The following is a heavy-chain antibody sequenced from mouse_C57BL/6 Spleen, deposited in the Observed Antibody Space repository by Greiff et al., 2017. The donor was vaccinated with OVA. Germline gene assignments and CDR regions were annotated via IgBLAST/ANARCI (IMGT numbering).Heavy chain of an antibody. V-gene: IGHV1-82*01. Sequence: QVQLQQSGPELVKPGASVKISCKASGYAFSSSWMNWVKQRSGKGLEWIGRIYPGDGDTNYNGKFKGKATLTADKSSSTAYMQLSSLTSEDSAVYFCARSLFSTVVAKDYAMDYWGQGTSVTVSS. CDR1: GYAFSSSW. J-gene: IGHJ4*01. D-gene: IGHD1-1*01. CDR2: IYPGDGDT. CDR3: ARSLFSTVVAKDYAMDY.